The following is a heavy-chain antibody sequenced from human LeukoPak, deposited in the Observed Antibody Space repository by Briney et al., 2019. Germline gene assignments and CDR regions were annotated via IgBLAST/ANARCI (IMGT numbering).Heavy chain of an antibody. CDR2: ISGSGGST. V-gene: IGHV3-23*01. Sequence: GGSLRLSCVASGFTFSSYGMSWVRQAPGKGLEWVSAISGSGGSTYYADSVKGRFTISRDNSKNTLYLQMNSLRAEDTAVYYCAKGGYCSGGSCYDDYWGQGTLVTVSS. D-gene: IGHD2-15*01. J-gene: IGHJ4*02. CDR3: AKGGYCSGGSCYDDY. CDR1: GFTFSSYG.